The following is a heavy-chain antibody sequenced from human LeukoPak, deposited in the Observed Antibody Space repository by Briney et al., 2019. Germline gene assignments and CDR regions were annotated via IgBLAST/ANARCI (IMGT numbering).Heavy chain of an antibody. V-gene: IGHV3-23*01. CDR1: GLPFSSYS. D-gene: IGHD5-24*01. Sequence: GGSLRLSCAASGLPFSSYSINWVRQAPGKGLEWVSAISETGDRTHYADSVKGRFTVSRDNPKDTLYLQMDSLRAEDTAVYYCAKQFVDIWGQGTLVTVSS. CDR3: AKQFVDI. CDR2: ISETGDRT. J-gene: IGHJ5*02.